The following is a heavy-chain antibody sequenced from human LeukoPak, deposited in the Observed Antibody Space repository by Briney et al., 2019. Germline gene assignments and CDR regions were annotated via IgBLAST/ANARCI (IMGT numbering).Heavy chain of an antibody. Sequence: SETLSLTCTVSGGSISSSSYYWGWIRQPPGKGLEWIGSIYYSGSTYYNPSLKSRVTISVDTSKNQFSLQLNSVTPEDTAVYYCASGGIYAFDIWGQGTMVTVSS. CDR3: ASGGIYAFDI. V-gene: IGHV4-39*01. CDR2: IYYSGST. CDR1: GGSISSSSYY. D-gene: IGHD1-14*01. J-gene: IGHJ3*02.